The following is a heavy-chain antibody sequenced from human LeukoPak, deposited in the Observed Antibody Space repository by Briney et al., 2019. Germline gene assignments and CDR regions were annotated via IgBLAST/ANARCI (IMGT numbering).Heavy chain of an antibody. CDR3: PRASYCSNPRCYQIAHP. V-gene: IGHV1-69*04. Sequence: SVKVSCKASGGTFSSYASSGVRQAPGRGLEWMGRIIPILGISSYAHKLQSRVTITADQSQSTAYMHLSSLRSQDTAVYYCPRASYCSNPRCYQIAHPRGQATLVTVPS. CDR1: GGTFSSYA. J-gene: IGHJ5*02. CDR2: IIPILGIS. D-gene: IGHD2-2*01.